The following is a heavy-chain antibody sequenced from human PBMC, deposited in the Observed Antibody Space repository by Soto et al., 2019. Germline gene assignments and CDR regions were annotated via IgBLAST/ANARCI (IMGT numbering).Heavy chain of an antibody. D-gene: IGHD3-10*01. CDR1: GFTFSSYA. J-gene: IGHJ6*03. CDR2: ISGSGGST. Sequence: GGSLRLSCAASGFTFSSYAMSWVRQAPGKGLEWVSAISGSGGSTYYADSVKGRFTISRDNSKNTLYLQMNSLRAEDTAVYYCAKPFGEWGFYYYYYMDVWGKGTTVTVSS. CDR3: AKPFGEWGFYYYYYMDV. V-gene: IGHV3-23*01.